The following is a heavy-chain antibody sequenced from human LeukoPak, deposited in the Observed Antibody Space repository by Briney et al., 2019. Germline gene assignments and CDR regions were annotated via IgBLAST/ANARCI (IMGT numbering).Heavy chain of an antibody. CDR2: MYYSGST. CDR3: ARQYYDRTGYYYFDY. Sequence: SSETLSPTCTVSGDAITGSSYYWGWIRQPPGKGLEWIGSMYYSGSTYSNPSLKSRVTMSADTSKNQFSLKLSSVSAADTAVYYCARQYYDRTGYYYFDYWDQGTLDSVSS. J-gene: IGHJ4*02. CDR1: GDAITGSSYY. D-gene: IGHD3-22*01. V-gene: IGHV4-39*01.